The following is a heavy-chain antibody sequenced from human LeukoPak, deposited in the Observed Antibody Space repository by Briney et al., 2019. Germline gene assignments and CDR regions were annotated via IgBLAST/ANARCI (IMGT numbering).Heavy chain of an antibody. CDR1: GGSISSSSYY. Sequence: SETLSLTCTVSGGSISSSSYYWGWIRQPPGKGLEWIGSIYYSGSTYYNPSLKSRVTISVDTSKNQFSLKLSSVTAAGTAVYYCARLRTMPPNYWGQGTLVTVSS. CDR3: ARLRTMPPNY. CDR2: IYYSGST. V-gene: IGHV4-39*01. D-gene: IGHD2-2*01. J-gene: IGHJ4*02.